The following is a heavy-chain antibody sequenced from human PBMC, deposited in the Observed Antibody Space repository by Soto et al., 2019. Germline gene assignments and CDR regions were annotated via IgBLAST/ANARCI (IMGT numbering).Heavy chain of an antibody. D-gene: IGHD3-16*01. CDR3: ASYRGALYFES. J-gene: IGHJ4*02. CDR2: VFYGGT. Sequence: KPSNTPALIPYASGRSLRRTSWSWIRQSPDKGLEWLGYVFYGGTDYNPSLGGRVSMSAETSKSQFSLKLTSVTVADTAVYYCASYRGALYFESCGAVNLVPVS. CDR1: GRSLRRTS. V-gene: IGHV4-59*07.